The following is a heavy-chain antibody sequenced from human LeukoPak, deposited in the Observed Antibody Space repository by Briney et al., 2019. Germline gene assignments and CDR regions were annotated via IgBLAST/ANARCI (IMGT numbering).Heavy chain of an antibody. V-gene: IGHV1-2*02. Sequence: GASVKVSCKASGYTFTGYYMHWVRQAPGQGLEWMGWINPNSGGTNYAQKFQGRVTMTRDTSISTAYMELSRLRSDDTAVYYCARDPYDSGGNPLDYWGQGTLVTVSS. J-gene: IGHJ4*02. D-gene: IGHD3-22*01. CDR2: INPNSGGT. CDR3: ARDPYDSGGNPLDY. CDR1: GYTFTGYY.